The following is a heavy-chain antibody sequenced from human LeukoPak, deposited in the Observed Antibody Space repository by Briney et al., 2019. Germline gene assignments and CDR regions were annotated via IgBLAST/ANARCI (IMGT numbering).Heavy chain of an antibody. CDR2: IYYSGST. Sequence: SQTLSLTCTVSGGSISSGGYYWGWIRQPPGKGLEWIGSIYYSGSTYYNPSLKSRVTISVDTSKNQFSLKLSSVTAADTAVYYCARGGTGAFDYWGPGTLVTVSS. V-gene: IGHV4-39*07. J-gene: IGHJ4*02. CDR3: ARGGTGAFDY. D-gene: IGHD1-1*01. CDR1: GGSISSGGYY.